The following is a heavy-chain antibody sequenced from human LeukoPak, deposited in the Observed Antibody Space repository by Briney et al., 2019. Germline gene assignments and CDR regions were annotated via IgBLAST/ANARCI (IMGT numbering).Heavy chain of an antibody. Sequence: GRSLRLSCAASGFTFSSYAMHWVRQAPGKGLEWVAVISYDGSNKYYADSVKGRFTISRDNSKNTLYLQMNSLRAEDTAVYYCARAGEASGYSSSWLGGYYYYYMDVWGKGTTVTVSS. CDR1: GFTFSSYA. CDR3: ARAGEASGYSSSWLGGYYYYYMDV. J-gene: IGHJ6*03. CDR2: ISYDGSNK. V-gene: IGHV3-30-3*01. D-gene: IGHD6-13*01.